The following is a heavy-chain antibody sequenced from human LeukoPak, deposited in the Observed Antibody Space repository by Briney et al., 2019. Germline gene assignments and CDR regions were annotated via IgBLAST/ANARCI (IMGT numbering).Heavy chain of an antibody. J-gene: IGHJ4*02. Sequence: GGSLRLSCAASGFTFGSYAMSWVRQAPGKGLEWVSGISSRGGSTYYGDSVKGRFTISRDNSKNTLYLQTNSLRAEDTAVYYCARSAPGDILTGYFPKNFDYWGQGTLVTVSS. CDR2: ISSRGGST. D-gene: IGHD3-9*01. CDR1: GFTFGSYA. V-gene: IGHV3-23*01. CDR3: ARSAPGDILTGYFPKNFDY.